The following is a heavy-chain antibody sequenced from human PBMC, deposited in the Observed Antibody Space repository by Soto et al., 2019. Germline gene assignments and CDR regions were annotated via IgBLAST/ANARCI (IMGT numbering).Heavy chain of an antibody. CDR1: GFTFSDYY. CDR2: ISSSSSYT. J-gene: IGHJ6*02. V-gene: IGHV3-11*06. CDR3: ARADVVVAADVYYYYYGMDV. D-gene: IGHD2-15*01. Sequence: GGSLRLSCAASGFTFSDYYMSWIRQAPGKGLEWVSYISSSSSYTNYADSVKGRFTISRDNAKNSLYLQMNSLRAEDTAVYYCARADVVVAADVYYYYYGMDVWGQGTTVTVSS.